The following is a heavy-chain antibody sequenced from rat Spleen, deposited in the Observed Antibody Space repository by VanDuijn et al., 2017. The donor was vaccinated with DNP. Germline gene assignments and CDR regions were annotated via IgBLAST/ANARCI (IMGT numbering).Heavy chain of an antibody. V-gene: IGHV5-46*01. J-gene: IGHJ2*01. Sequence: EVQLVESGGGLVQPGRSMKLSCAASGFTFCCFPMAWLRQAPTQGLVWVATISTSGGSTYYRDSVKGRFTISRDNAKSTLYLQMNSLRSEDTATYYCTRGDYWGQGVMITVSS. CDR2: ISTSGGST. CDR3: TRGDY. CDR1: GFTFCCFP.